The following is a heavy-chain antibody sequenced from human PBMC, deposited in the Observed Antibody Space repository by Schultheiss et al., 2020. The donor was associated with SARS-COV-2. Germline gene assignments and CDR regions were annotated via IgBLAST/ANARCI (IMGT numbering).Heavy chain of an antibody. CDR3: AKDSSWDRWSSTEGFYYMDV. CDR1: GYTFTSYG. D-gene: IGHD6-13*01. J-gene: IGHJ6*03. CDR2: FDPEDGET. V-gene: IGHV1-24*01. Sequence: ASVKVSCKASGYTFTSYGISWVRQAPGQGLAWMGGFDPEDGETIYAQKFQGRVTMTEDTSTDTAYMELSSLRSEDTAVYYCAKDSSWDRWSSTEGFYYMDVWGKGATVTVSS.